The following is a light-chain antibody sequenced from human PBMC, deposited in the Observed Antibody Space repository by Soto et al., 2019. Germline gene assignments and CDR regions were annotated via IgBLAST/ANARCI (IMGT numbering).Light chain of an antibody. CDR3: QQRTHSLT. J-gene: IGKJ3*01. Sequence: EIVLTQSPATLSLSRGERATLSCRASQTVSTYLAWYQQKPGQAPRLLIYDASNRATGIPARFRGSGSGPDSTITISSPEPEDSAVYYCQQRTHSLTFGRATKVDIK. CDR2: DAS. V-gene: IGKV3-11*01. CDR1: QTVSTY.